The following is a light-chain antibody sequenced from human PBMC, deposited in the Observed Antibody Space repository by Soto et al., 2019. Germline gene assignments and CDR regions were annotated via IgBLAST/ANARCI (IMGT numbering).Light chain of an antibody. CDR2: LNSDGSH. Sequence: QTVVTQSPSASASLGASVKLTCTLSSGHSSYAIAWHQQQPEKGPRYLMKLNSDGSHSKGDGIPDRFSGSSSGAERYLTIPSLQSEDEADYYCQTWGTGIRVFGGGTKLTVL. V-gene: IGLV4-69*01. CDR3: QTWGTGIRV. J-gene: IGLJ3*02. CDR1: SGHSSYA.